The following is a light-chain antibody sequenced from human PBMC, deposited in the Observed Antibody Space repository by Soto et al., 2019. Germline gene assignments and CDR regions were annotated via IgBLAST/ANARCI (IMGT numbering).Light chain of an antibody. V-gene: IGKV3-20*01. J-gene: IGKJ5*01. CDR2: GAS. Sequence: APAPATLSVSPGGGATLSCRASQSISDTLAWYQQKPGQAPRLLIYGASSRATGIPDRFSGSGSGTDFTLTINRLEPEDFAVYYCQQYGSSITVGQGTRLEIK. CDR1: QSISDT. CDR3: QQYGSSIT.